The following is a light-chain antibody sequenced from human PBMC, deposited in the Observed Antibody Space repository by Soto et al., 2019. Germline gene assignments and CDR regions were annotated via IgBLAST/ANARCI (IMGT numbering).Light chain of an antibody. V-gene: IGLV4-69*01. Sequence: QLVLTQSPSASASLGASVKLTCTLSSGHSSYAIAWHQQQPEKGPRYLMIVNSDGRHSEGDGIPDRFSGSSSGAERYLTISSLQSEDEADYYCQTWGTGIVAFGGGTKLTVL. J-gene: IGLJ2*01. CDR2: VNSDGRH. CDR1: SGHSSYA. CDR3: QTWGTGIVA.